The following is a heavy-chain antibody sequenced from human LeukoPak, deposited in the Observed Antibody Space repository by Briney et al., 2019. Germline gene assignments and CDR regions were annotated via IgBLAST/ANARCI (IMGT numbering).Heavy chain of an antibody. V-gene: IGHV4-59*08. Sequence: SETLSLTCTVSGGSISSYYWSWIRQPPGKGLEWIGYIYYSGSTNYNPSLKSRVTISVDTSKNQFSLKLSSVTAADTAVYYCARQTYDYAWGSYNFDYWGQGTLVTVSS. J-gene: IGHJ4*02. CDR2: IYYSGST. CDR1: GGSISSYY. CDR3: ARQTYDYAWGSYNFDY. D-gene: IGHD3-16*01.